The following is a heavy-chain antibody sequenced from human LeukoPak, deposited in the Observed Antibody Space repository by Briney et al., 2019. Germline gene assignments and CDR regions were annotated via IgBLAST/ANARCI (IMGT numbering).Heavy chain of an antibody. V-gene: IGHV3-21*01. CDR2: ITSGSSYI. CDR1: AFTFSSYN. D-gene: IGHD1-26*01. J-gene: IGHJ6*03. CDR3: ARDPYSGSYGNYYYYFMDV. Sequence: PGGSLRLSCAASAFTFSSYNMNWVRQAPGKGLEWVSSITSGSSYIYYADSVKGRFTISRDNAKNSLYLQMNSLRAEDTAVYYCARDPYSGSYGNYYYYFMDVWGKGTTVTISS.